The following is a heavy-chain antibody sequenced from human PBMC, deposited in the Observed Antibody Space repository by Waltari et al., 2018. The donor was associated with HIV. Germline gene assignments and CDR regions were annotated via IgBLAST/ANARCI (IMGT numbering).Heavy chain of an antibody. CDR2: IKQDGREI. CDR1: GFTFSSYW. CDR3: ARRGGRSSPLGY. D-gene: IGHD6-13*01. J-gene: IGHJ4*02. V-gene: IGHV3-7*01. Sequence: EVQLVESGGGLVQPGGSLRLSCAASGFTFSSYWMSWVRQAQGKGLEWVANIKQDGREIYYVDSVKGRFTISRDNAKNSLYLQMNSLRAEDTAVYFCARRGGRSSPLGYWGQGTLVTVSS.